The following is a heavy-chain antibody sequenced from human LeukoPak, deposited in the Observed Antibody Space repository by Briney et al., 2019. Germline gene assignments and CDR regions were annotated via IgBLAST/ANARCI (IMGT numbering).Heavy chain of an antibody. Sequence: GGSLRLSCAASGFTFSSYAMSWVRQAPGKGLEWVSAISGSGGSTYYADSVKGRFTISRDNSKNTLYLQMNSLRAEDPAVYYCAKRAGDSSSWYYFDYWGQGTLVTVSS. D-gene: IGHD6-13*01. CDR1: GFTFSSYA. J-gene: IGHJ4*02. CDR2: ISGSGGST. V-gene: IGHV3-23*01. CDR3: AKRAGDSSSWYYFDY.